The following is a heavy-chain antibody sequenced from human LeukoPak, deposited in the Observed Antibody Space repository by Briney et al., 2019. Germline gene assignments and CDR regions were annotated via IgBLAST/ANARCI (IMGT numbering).Heavy chain of an antibody. CDR3: AREGWYTGNPLRGNWFDP. V-gene: IGHV1-2*02. D-gene: IGHD1-26*01. CDR1: GDTFTGYY. Sequence: EASVRVSCKASGDTFTGYYMHWVRQAPGQGLEWMGWINPDSGGAEYAQKFQGRVTMTRDTSITTAYMELSRLRSDDTAVYYCAREGWYTGNPLRGNWFDPWGQGTLVTVSS. J-gene: IGHJ5*02. CDR2: INPDSGGA.